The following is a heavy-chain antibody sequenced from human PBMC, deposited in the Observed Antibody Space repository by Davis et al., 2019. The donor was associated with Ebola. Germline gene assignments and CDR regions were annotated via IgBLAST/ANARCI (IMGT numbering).Heavy chain of an antibody. CDR3: ARVRFGAAAVPYYYYMDV. Sequence: PGGSLRLSCAASGFTFSSYSMNWVRQAPGKGLEWVSSISSSSSYIYYADSVKGRFTISRDNAKNSLYLQMNSLRAEDTAVYYCARVRFGAAAVPYYYYMDVWGKGTTVTVSS. CDR2: ISSSSSYI. V-gene: IGHV3-21*01. D-gene: IGHD6-13*01. CDR1: GFTFSSYS. J-gene: IGHJ6*03.